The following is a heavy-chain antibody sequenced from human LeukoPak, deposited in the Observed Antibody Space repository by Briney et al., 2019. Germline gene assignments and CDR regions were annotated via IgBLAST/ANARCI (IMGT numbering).Heavy chain of an antibody. Sequence: RGSLRLSCAASGFTFSSYSMNWVRQAPGKGLEWVSSISSSSSYIYYADSVKGQFTISRDNSKNTLYLQMNSLRTEDTGVYFCVRDAGGYWGQGTLVTVSS. D-gene: IGHD1-14*01. J-gene: IGHJ4*02. CDR3: VRDAGGY. V-gene: IGHV3-21*01. CDR2: ISSSSSYI. CDR1: GFTFSSYS.